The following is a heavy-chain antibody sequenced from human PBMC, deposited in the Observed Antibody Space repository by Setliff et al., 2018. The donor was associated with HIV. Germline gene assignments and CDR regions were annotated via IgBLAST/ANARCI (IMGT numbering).Heavy chain of an antibody. J-gene: IGHJ4*02. CDR1: GDSVSSNSAA. CDR3: ARGSYGSVLL. V-gene: IGHV6-1*01. D-gene: IGHD6-19*01. CDR2: TYYRSKWYN. Sequence: SQTLSLTCAISGDSVSSNSAAWNWIRQSPSRGLEWLGRTYYRSKWYNNYAVSVKSRITINPDTSKNQFSLHLNSVNTDDTAVYYCARGSYGSVLLWGQGPLVTVSS.